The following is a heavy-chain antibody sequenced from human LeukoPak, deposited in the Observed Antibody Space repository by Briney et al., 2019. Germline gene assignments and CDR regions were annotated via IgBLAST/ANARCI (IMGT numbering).Heavy chain of an antibody. V-gene: IGHV3-23*01. D-gene: IGHD2-21*01. J-gene: IGHJ4*02. Sequence: QPGGSLRLSCAASGFTFSIYNMNWVRQAPGKGLEWVSAIGGTGGNIFYTDSVKGRFTISRDNSKNTLYLHMNSLRAEDTAIYYCVRDNYSYRLDVWGQGTLVTVSS. CDR3: VRDNYSYRLDV. CDR2: IGGTGGNI. CDR1: GFTFSIYN.